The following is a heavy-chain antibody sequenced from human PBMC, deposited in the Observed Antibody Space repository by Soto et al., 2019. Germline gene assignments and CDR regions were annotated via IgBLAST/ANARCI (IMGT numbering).Heavy chain of an antibody. V-gene: IGHV3-30-3*01. J-gene: IGHJ6*02. D-gene: IGHD6-19*01. CDR1: GFSSSRHG. CDR3: ARDRSSTYYYYGMDL. Sequence: PGGSLRLSCAASGFSSSRHGMHWVRQAPGKGLEWVAVISYDGSNQDYADSVKGRFSISRDNSKNTVYLQMNSLRVEDSAVYYCARDRSSTYYYYGMDLWGQGTTVTVSS. CDR2: ISYDGSNQ.